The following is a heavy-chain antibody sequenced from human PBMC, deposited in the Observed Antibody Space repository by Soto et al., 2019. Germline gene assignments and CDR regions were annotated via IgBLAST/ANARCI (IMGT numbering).Heavy chain of an antibody. CDR1: GFTFSTYA. D-gene: IGHD1-1*01. CDR2: MSGSGGSI. V-gene: IGHV3-23*01. CDR3: VKGYWKGDV. Sequence: EVQLLESGGGLVQPGGSLGLSCAASGFTFSTYAVNWVRQAPGNGLEWVSAMSGSGGSIHYADSVKGRFTISRDNSKNTLYLQMNSLRADDSAVYHRVKGYWKGDVWGQGTTVTVSS. J-gene: IGHJ6*02.